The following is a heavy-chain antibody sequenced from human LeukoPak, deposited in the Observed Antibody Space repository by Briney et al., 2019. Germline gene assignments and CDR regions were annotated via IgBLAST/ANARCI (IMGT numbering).Heavy chain of an antibody. CDR2: ISGSGGST. J-gene: IGHJ4*02. D-gene: IGHD3-22*01. V-gene: IGHV3-23*01. CDR3: AKGQYYYDSSGYKIDY. CDR1: GFTFSSYA. Sequence: GGSLRLSCAASGFTFSSYAMSWVRQAPGKGLEWVSAISGSGGSTYYADSVKGRFTISRDNSKNTLYLQMNSLRAEDTAVYYCAKGQYYYDSSGYKIDYWGQGTLVTVSS.